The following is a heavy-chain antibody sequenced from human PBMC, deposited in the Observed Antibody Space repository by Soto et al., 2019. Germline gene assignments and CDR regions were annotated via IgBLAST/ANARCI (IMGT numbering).Heavy chain of an antibody. Sequence: GGSLRLSCAASGFTFSSYGMHWVRQAPGKGLEWVAVIWYDGSNKYYADSVKGRFTISRDNSKNTLYLQMNSLRAEDTAVYYCARDGYNNYYFDYWGQGTLVTVSS. CDR3: ARDGYNNYYFDY. CDR2: IWYDGSNK. D-gene: IGHD5-12*01. V-gene: IGHV3-33*01. J-gene: IGHJ4*02. CDR1: GFTFSSYG.